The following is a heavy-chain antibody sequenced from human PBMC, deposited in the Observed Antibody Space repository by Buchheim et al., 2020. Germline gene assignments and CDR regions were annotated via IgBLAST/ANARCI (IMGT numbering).Heavy chain of an antibody. CDR3: ARVANWNSMPSDY. Sequence: QVQLQESGPGLVKPSQTLSLTCTVSGGAISSGGYYWSWIRQHPGKGLEWIGYIYYSGSTYYNPSLKRRVTTFVDTAKNQFFLKLSSVTAADTAVYYCARVANWNSMPSDYWGQGTL. D-gene: IGHD1-7*01. CDR1: GGAISSGGYY. V-gene: IGHV4-31*03. J-gene: IGHJ4*02. CDR2: IYYSGST.